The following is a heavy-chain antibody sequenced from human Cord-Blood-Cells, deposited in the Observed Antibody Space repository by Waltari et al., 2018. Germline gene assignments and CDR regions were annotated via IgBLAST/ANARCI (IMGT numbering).Heavy chain of an antibody. D-gene: IGHD2-15*01. CDR3: ARGGAATRRDYYYGMDV. CDR2: IIPIFGTA. J-gene: IGHJ6*02. V-gene: IGHV1-69*01. CDR1: GGTFSSYA. Sequence: QVQLVQSGAEVKKPGSSVKVSCKASGGTFSSYAISWVRQAPGQGLEWMGGIIPIFGTASYAQKFQGRVTITADESTSTAYMELSSLRSEDTAVYYCARGGAATRRDYYYGMDVWGQGTTVTVSS.